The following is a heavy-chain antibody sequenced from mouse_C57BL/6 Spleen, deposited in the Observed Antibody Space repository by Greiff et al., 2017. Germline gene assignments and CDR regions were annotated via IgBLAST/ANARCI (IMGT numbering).Heavy chain of an antibody. J-gene: IGHJ1*03. V-gene: IGHV1-72*01. Sequence: VQLQQSGAELVRPGASVKLSCTASGFNIKDDYMHWVKQRPGRGLEWIGRIDPNSGGTKYNEKFKSKATLTVDKPSSTAYMQLSSLTSDDSAVYYCARELGPWYFDVWGTGTTVTVSS. CDR1: GFNIKDDY. CDR3: ARELGPWYFDV. D-gene: IGHD4-1*01. CDR2: IDPNSGGT.